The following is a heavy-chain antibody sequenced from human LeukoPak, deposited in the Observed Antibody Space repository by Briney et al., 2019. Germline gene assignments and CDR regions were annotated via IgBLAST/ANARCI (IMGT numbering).Heavy chain of an antibody. Sequence: GRSLRLSCAASGFTFSSYAMHWVRQAPGKGLEWVAVISYDGSNKYYADSVKGRFTISRDNSKNTLYLQMNSLRAEDTAVYYYARDLIVDYCDSSGSWGQGTLVTVSS. CDR1: GFTFSSYA. J-gene: IGHJ4*02. CDR2: ISYDGSNK. CDR3: ARDLIVDYCDSSGS. V-gene: IGHV3-30-3*01. D-gene: IGHD3-22*01.